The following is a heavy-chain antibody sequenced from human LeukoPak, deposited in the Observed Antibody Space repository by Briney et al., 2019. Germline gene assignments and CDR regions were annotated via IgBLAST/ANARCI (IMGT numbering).Heavy chain of an antibody. D-gene: IGHD3-3*01. CDR2: ISYSGST. J-gene: IGHJ4*02. Sequence: SETLSLTCTVSGGSISTYYWTWIRQPPGKGLEWIGYISYSGSTNYNPSLKSRVTISVDTSKNQFSLKLSSVTAADTAVYYCARGLRDYDFWSGYYTGPSFDYWGQGTLVTVSS. CDR1: GGSISTYY. V-gene: IGHV4-59*12. CDR3: ARGLRDYDFWSGYYTGPSFDY.